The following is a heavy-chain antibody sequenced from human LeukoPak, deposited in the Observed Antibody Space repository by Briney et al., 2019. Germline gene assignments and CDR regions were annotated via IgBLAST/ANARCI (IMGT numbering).Heavy chain of an antibody. J-gene: IGHJ1*01. V-gene: IGHV5-51*01. CDR1: GYSFTSYW. D-gene: IGHD6-13*01. CDR2: IYPGDSDT. Sequence: LGESLKISCKGSGYSFTSYWIGWVRQMPGKGLEWMGIIYPGDSDTRYSPSFQGQVTISADKAISTAYLQWSSLKASDTAMYYCATTVPPGGIAAAVDLMAEYFQHWGQGTLVTVSS. CDR3: ATTVPPGGIAAAVDLMAEYFQH.